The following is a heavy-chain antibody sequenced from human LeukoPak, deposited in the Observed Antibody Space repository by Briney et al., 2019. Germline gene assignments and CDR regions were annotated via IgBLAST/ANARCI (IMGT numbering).Heavy chain of an antibody. D-gene: IGHD3-10*01. CDR2: IYYSGST. Sequence: SETLSLTCTVSGGSISSYYWSWIRQPPGKGLEWIGYIYYSGSTNYNPSLKSRVTISVDTSKNQFSLKLSSVTAADTAVYYCARGATYYGSGSYLSYWGQGTLVTVSS. V-gene: IGHV4-59*01. J-gene: IGHJ4*02. CDR3: ARGATYYGSGSYLSY. CDR1: GGSISSYY.